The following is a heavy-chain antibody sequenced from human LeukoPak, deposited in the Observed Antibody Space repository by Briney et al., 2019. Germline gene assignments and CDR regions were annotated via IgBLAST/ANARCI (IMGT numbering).Heavy chain of an antibody. V-gene: IGHV1-69*13. CDR3: ARSGDSSGGHDAFDI. CDR2: IIPIFGTA. D-gene: IGHD6-19*01. Sequence: SVKVSCKASGGTFSSYAISWVRQAPGQGLEWMGGIIPIFGTANYAQKFQGRVTITADESTSTAYMELSSLRSEDTAVYYCARSGDSSGGHDAFDIWGQGAMVTGAS. CDR1: GGTFSSYA. J-gene: IGHJ3*02.